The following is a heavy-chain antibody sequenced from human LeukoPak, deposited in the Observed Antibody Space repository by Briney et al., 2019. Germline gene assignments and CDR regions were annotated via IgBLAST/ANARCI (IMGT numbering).Heavy chain of an antibody. V-gene: IGHV3-66*01. D-gene: IGHD3-10*01. CDR3: ARGGRNSGSHYFESYFDL. J-gene: IGHJ4*02. CDR1: GSTVNSNY. CDR2: IYTGGDT. Sequence: GGSLRFSFPASGSTVNSNYMNWVRKAPGKGLDWVPVIYTGGDTYYADSVKDRFTISRDSSKSALYLQMNSLGADDTAVYYCARGGRNSGSHYFESYFDLWGQGTLVTVSS.